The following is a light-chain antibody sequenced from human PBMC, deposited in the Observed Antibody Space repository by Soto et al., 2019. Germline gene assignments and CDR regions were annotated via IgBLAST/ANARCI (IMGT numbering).Light chain of an antibody. CDR2: EVS. CDR1: SSDVGCYNY. Sequence: QSALTQHPSASGSPGQPVTISCTGTSSDVGCYNYVSWYQQHPGKAPKLMIYEVSKRPSGVPDRFSGSKSGNTASLTVSGLQAEDEADYYCSSYAGSNNLVVFGGGTKLTVL. J-gene: IGLJ2*01. V-gene: IGLV2-8*01. CDR3: SSYAGSNNLVV.